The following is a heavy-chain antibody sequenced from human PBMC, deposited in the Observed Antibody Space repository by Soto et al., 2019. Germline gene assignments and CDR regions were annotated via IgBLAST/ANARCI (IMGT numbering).Heavy chain of an antibody. Sequence: PGGSLRLSCAASGITFNRYAIGWVRQGPGKGLEWVSASRDSGDSTHYADSVKGRFTISRDNSRNILYLQMNGLRAEDTAIYYCAKYGRQMCSYYMDVWGKGTTVTVSS. D-gene: IGHD1-1*01. CDR2: SRDSGDST. CDR1: GITFNRYA. J-gene: IGHJ6*03. V-gene: IGHV3-23*01. CDR3: AKYGRQMCSYYMDV.